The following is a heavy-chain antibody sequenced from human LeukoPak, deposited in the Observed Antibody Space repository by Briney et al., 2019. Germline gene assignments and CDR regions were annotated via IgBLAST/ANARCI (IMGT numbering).Heavy chain of an antibody. D-gene: IGHD4-23*01. Sequence: PSETLSLTCAVYGGSFSGYYWSWIRQPPGKGLGWIGEINHSGSTNYNPSLKSRVTISVDTSKNQFSLKLSSVTAADTAVYYCARRTTVVRPFDYWGQGTLVTVSS. CDR1: GGSFSGYY. J-gene: IGHJ4*02. CDR2: INHSGST. V-gene: IGHV4-34*01. CDR3: ARRTTVVRPFDY.